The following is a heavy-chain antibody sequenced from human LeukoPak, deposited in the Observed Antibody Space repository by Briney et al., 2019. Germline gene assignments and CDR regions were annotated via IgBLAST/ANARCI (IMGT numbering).Heavy chain of an antibody. J-gene: IGHJ4*02. CDR3: AKDQGYSYYYLDY. CDR1: GFTFNTHA. CDR2: INGNGAST. V-gene: IGHV3-23*01. D-gene: IGHD5-18*01. Sequence: GGSLRLSCAASGFTFNTHAMSWVRQAPGKGLEWVSGINGNGASTYYSDSVKGRFTISRDKSKNTLYLQMSSLRAEDTAVYYCAKDQGYSYYYLDYWGQGTLVTVSS.